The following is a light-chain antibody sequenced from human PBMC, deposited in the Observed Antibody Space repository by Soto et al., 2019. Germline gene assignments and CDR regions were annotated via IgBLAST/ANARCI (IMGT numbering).Light chain of an antibody. CDR1: TSNIGSNP. V-gene: IGLV1-44*01. CDR3: AAWDDRLNGPSYV. Sequence: QSVLTQPPSVSGTPGQTVTISCSGSTSNIGSNPVNWYQQLPGTAPRLLISTNNQRPSGVPDRFSGSRSGTSASLAISGLQSEDEADYCCAAWDDRLNGPSYVFGTGTKVTVL. J-gene: IGLJ1*01. CDR2: TNN.